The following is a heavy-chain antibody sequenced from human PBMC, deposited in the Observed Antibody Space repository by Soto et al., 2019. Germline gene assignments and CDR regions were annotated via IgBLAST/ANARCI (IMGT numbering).Heavy chain of an antibody. D-gene: IGHD1-26*01. J-gene: IGHJ6*02. CDR3: AKGGGAPHTPYYYYYGMDV. V-gene: IGHV3-30*18. CDR2: ISYDGSNK. CDR1: GFTFSSYG. Sequence: GGSLRLSCAASGFTFSSYGMHWVRQAPGKGLEWVAVISYDGSNKYYADSVKGRFTISRDNSKNTLYLQMNSLRAEDTAVYYCAKGGGAPHTPYYYYYGMDVWGQGTTVTVSS.